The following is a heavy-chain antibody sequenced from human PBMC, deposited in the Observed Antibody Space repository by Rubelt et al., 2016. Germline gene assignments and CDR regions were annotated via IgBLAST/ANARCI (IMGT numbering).Heavy chain of an antibody. CDR2: INHSGST. J-gene: IGHJ3*02. CDR3: ASVQVVPAAIGDDAFDI. V-gene: IGHV4-34*01. CDR1: GGSFSGYY. D-gene: IGHD2-2*01. Sequence: QVQLQQWGAGLLKPSETLSLTCAVYGGSFSGYYWSWIRQPPGKGLEWIGEINHSGSTNYNPSLMSRATISVDPSKNPSSLKRSAVTAADTAVYYCASVQVVPAAIGDDAFDIWGQGTMVTVSS.